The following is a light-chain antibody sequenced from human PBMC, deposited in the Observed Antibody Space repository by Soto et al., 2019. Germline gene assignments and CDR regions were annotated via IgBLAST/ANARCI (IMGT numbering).Light chain of an antibody. V-gene: IGKV1-39*01. CDR3: QQSYSNTLS. CDR2: ASS. Sequence: DIQLTQSPSSLSASVGDRVTINCRASQSIYTYLNWFQLKPGKGPKLLIFASSTLQSGVPSRFSGSGSGAAFSLTISSLQPEDFATYYCQQSYSNTLSFGGGTRV. CDR1: QSIYTY. J-gene: IGKJ4*01.